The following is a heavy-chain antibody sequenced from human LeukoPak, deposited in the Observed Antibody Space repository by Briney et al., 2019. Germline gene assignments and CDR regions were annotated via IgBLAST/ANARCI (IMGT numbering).Heavy chain of an antibody. D-gene: IGHD4-17*01. CDR2: IYYSGST. CDR3: ARQGKYGSQYYYYMDV. Sequence: SETLSLTCTVSGGSISSYYWSWIRQPPGKGLEWIGYIYYSGSTNYNPSLKSRVTISVDTSKNQFSLKLSSVTAADTAVYYCARQGKYGSQYYYYMDVWGKGTTVTVSS. V-gene: IGHV4-59*08. J-gene: IGHJ6*03. CDR1: GGSISSYY.